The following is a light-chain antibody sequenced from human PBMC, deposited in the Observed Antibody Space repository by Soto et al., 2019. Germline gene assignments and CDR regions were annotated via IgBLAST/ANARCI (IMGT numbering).Light chain of an antibody. CDR1: QSVRIY. J-gene: IGKJ1*01. Sequence: EIVMTQSPATLSVSPGERATLSCRASQSVRIYLVWYQQKPGQAPRLLIYGASTRATGIPARFSGSGSGTEFNLTISSLQSEDFAVYYCQQYNNWPRTFGQGTKVEIK. CDR2: GAS. V-gene: IGKV3-15*01. CDR3: QQYNNWPRT.